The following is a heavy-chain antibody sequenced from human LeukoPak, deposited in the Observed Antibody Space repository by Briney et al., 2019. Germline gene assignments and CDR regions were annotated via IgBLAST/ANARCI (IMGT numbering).Heavy chain of an antibody. CDR2: IYYSGST. D-gene: IGHD3-22*01. CDR1: GGSISSYY. V-gene: IGHV4-59*08. CDR3: ARRITYYYDSSGYYRGNWFDP. J-gene: IGHJ5*02. Sequence: SETLSLTCTVSGGSISSYYWSWIWQPPGKGLEWIGYIYYSGSTNYNPSLKSRVTISVDTSKNQFSLKLSSVTAADTAVYYCARRITYYYDSSGYYRGNWFDPWGQGTLVTVSS.